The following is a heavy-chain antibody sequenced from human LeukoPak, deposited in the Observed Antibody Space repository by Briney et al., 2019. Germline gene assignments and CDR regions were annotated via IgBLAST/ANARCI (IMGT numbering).Heavy chain of an antibody. J-gene: IGHJ4*02. V-gene: IGHV1-2*02. CDR3: ARGVYDILTGYNS. CDR1: GYTFTGYY. D-gene: IGHD3-9*01. Sequence: GASVTVSCKASGYTFTGYYMHWVRQAPGQGLEWMGWINPNSGGTNYAQKFQGRVTMPRDTSISTAYMELSRLRSDDTAVYYCARGVYDILTGYNSWGQGTLVTVSS. CDR2: INPNSGGT.